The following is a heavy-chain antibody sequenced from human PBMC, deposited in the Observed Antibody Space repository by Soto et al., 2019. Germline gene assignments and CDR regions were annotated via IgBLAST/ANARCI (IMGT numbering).Heavy chain of an antibody. J-gene: IGHJ6*02. CDR3: ARGEDIVVVVAATPPYYYGMDV. D-gene: IGHD2-15*01. Sequence: ASVKVTCTASGGTFSRYAISWVRQAPGQGLEWMGGIIPIFGTANYAQKFQGRVTITADKSTSTAYMELSSLRSEDTAVYYCARGEDIVVVVAATPPYYYGMDVWGHGTTVPVSS. CDR1: GGTFSRYA. CDR2: IIPIFGTA. V-gene: IGHV1-69*06.